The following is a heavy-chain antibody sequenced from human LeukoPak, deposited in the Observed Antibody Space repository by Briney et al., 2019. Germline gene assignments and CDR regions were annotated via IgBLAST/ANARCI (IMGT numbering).Heavy chain of an antibody. Sequence: GGSLRLSCAASGFTVSSNYMSWVRQAPGKGLEWVSAISGSGGSTYYADSVKGRFTISRDNSKNTLYLQMNSLRAEDTAVYYCAKVSSYDFWSGNDYWGQGTLVTVSS. J-gene: IGHJ4*02. V-gene: IGHV3-23*01. CDR2: ISGSGGST. D-gene: IGHD3-3*01. CDR1: GFTVSSNY. CDR3: AKVSSYDFWSGNDY.